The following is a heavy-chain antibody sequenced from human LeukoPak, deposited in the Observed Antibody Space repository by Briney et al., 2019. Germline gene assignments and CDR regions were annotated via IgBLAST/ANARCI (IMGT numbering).Heavy chain of an antibody. V-gene: IGHV3-23*01. CDR2: ISGSGVYT. Sequence: GGSLRLSCAASGFTFDSYGMNWVRRAPGKGLEWVSGISGSGVYTYYADSVKGRFTISRDNSKNTLYLVMNSLRVDDTAVYYCAKAVDLATISVDIWGQGTMVTVSS. D-gene: IGHD5-24*01. J-gene: IGHJ3*02. CDR1: GFTFDSYG. CDR3: AKAVDLATISVDI.